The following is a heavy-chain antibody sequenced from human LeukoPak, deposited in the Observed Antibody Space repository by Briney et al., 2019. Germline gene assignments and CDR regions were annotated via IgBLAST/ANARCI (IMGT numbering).Heavy chain of an antibody. Sequence: GESLRLSCVVSGFRFSDYYMSWIRQTPGKGLEFISYISGSGDAIYYTDSVKGRFTISRDNAKNSLYLQLDSLSAEDTAVYYCASLYDSTGFCYDYWGQGALVTVSS. J-gene: IGHJ4*02. V-gene: IGHV3-11*01. D-gene: IGHD3-22*01. CDR3: ASLYDSTGFCYDY. CDR2: ISGSGDAI. CDR1: GFRFSDYY.